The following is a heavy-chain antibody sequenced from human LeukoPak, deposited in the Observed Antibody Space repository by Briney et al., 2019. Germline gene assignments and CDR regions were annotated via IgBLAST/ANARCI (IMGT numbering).Heavy chain of an antibody. D-gene: IGHD6-19*01. Sequence: PSETLSLTCTVSGGSISSGDYYWSWIRQPPGKGLEWIGYIYYSGSTYYNPSLKSRVTISVDTSKNQFSLKLSSVTAADTAVYYCARRMRGIAVPYFDYWGQGTLVTVSS. J-gene: IGHJ4*02. CDR3: ARRMRGIAVPYFDY. CDR2: IYYSGST. CDR1: GGSISSGDYY. V-gene: IGHV4-30-4*08.